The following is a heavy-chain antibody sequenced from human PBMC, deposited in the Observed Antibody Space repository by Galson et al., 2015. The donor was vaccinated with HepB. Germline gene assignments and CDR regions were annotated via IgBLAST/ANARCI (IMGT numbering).Heavy chain of an antibody. CDR3: AREYYDFWSGYYRWCDY. CDR2: ISYDGSNK. CDR1: GFTFSSYA. V-gene: IGHV3-30-3*01. D-gene: IGHD3-3*01. Sequence: SLRLSCAASGFTFSSYAMHWVRQAPGKGLEWVAVISYDGSNKYYADSVKGRFTISRDNSKNTLYLQMNSLRAEDTAVYYCAREYYDFWSGYYRWCDYWGQGTLVTVSS. J-gene: IGHJ4*02.